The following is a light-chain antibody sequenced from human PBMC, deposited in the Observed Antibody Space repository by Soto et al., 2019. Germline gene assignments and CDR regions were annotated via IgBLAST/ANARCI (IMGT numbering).Light chain of an antibody. Sequence: EIVLTQSPATLSLSPGERATLSCRASQSVSTYLAWYKQKPGQPPRLLIYDASNRATGTPARFSGSGSGTDFTLTISSLEPEDFAVYYCKQRSYWLTFGGGTKVEIK. J-gene: IGKJ4*01. V-gene: IGKV3-11*01. CDR2: DAS. CDR1: QSVSTY. CDR3: KQRSYWLT.